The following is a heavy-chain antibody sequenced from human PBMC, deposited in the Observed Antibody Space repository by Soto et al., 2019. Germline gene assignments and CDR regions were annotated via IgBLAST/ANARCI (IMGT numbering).Heavy chain of an antibody. J-gene: IGHJ2*01. Sequence: EVQLLESGGGLVQPGGSLRLSCAASGFTFSSYAMNWVRQAPGKGLEWVSVISGRGGSTYYADAVKGRFTISRDNSKNPLYLQMTSLRAEDTAVYYCAKRTVGWYFDLWGRGTLVTVSS. CDR2: ISGRGGST. V-gene: IGHV3-23*01. D-gene: IGHD4-17*01. CDR3: AKRTVGWYFDL. CDR1: GFTFSSYA.